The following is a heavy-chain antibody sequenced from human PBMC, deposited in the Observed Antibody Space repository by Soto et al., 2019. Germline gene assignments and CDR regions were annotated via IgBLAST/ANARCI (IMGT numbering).Heavy chain of an antibody. CDR2: IYPGDSDT. Sequence: GESLKLSCMGSGYKVSTWHNFTSYWIAWVRQMPGEGLEWMGIIYPGDSDTRYSPSFQGQVTISADKSINSVYLQWSSLKASETATYYCARLGFNYDFLSGYYNVHHYYGTDVWGQGTTVTVSS. V-gene: IGHV5-51*01. CDR1: GYKVSTWHNFTSYW. D-gene: IGHD3-3*01. J-gene: IGHJ6*02. CDR3: ARLGFNYDFLSGYYNVHHYYGTDV.